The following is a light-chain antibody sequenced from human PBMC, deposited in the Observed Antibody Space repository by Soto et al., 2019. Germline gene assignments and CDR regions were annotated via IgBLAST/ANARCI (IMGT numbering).Light chain of an antibody. Sequence: EIVMTQSPATLSVSPGERATLSCRASQSVRSNLAWYQQKPGQAPRLLIYGASTRATGIPARFSGSGSGTEFTLTISSLQSEDFAVYYCLQYNTWPPTFGLGTKVDIK. CDR2: GAS. V-gene: IGKV3-15*01. CDR1: QSVRSN. J-gene: IGKJ1*01. CDR3: LQYNTWPPT.